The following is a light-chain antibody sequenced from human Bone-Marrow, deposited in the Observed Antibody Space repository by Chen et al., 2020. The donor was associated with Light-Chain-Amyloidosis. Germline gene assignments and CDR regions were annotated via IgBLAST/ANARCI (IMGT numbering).Light chain of an antibody. CDR2: DDS. V-gene: IGLV3-21*02. Sequence: SYVLTQPSSVSVAPGQTATIACGGNNIGSTSVHWYQQTPGQAPLLVVYDDSDRPSGIPERVSGSNSGNTATLTSSRVEAGDDADYYCQVWDRSSDRPVFGGGTKLTVL. CDR3: QVWDRSSDRPV. J-gene: IGLJ3*02. CDR1: NIGSTS.